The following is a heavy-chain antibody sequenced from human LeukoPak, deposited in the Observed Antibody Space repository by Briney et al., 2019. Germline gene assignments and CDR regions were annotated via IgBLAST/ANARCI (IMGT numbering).Heavy chain of an antibody. V-gene: IGHV3-7*01. Sequence: GGSLRLSCEASGLTFSRDWMGWVRQAPGKGLEWVANIRQDGSEKNYVDSVKGRFTISRDNAKNSLYLQMNSLRAEDTAVYYCARSGAPIDYWGQGTPVTVSS. J-gene: IGHJ4*02. CDR1: GLTFSRDW. CDR2: IRQDGSEK. CDR3: ARSGAPIDY. D-gene: IGHD3-10*01.